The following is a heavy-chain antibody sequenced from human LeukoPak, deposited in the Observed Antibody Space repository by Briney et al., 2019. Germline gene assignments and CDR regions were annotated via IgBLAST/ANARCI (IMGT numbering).Heavy chain of an antibody. CDR1: GFTFSNYW. V-gene: IGHV3-7*01. CDR3: AKEGAYPIITYDS. J-gene: IGHJ5*01. CDR2: IKQDGSEK. Sequence: GGSLRLSCAASGFTFSNYWMNWLRQAPGKGLEWVANIKQDGSEKYYVDSAKGRFTISRDNAKNSLYLQMNSLRAEDAGVYYCAKEGAYPIITYDSWGQGTLVTVSS. D-gene: IGHD1-14*01.